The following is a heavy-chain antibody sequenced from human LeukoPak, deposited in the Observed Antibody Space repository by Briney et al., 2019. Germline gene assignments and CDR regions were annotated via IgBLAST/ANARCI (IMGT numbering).Heavy chain of an antibody. CDR3: ARQVEGPNWFDP. D-gene: IGHD2-15*01. CDR2: ISGNGDSR. J-gene: IGHJ5*02. Sequence: TGGSLRLSCAASGFTFTSYAMSWVRQAPGKGLEWVSSISGNGDSRNYADSVKGRFTISRDNSKSTLYLEMNSLRAEDTAVYYCARQVEGPNWFDPWGQGTLVTVSS. V-gene: IGHV3-23*01. CDR1: GFTFTSYA.